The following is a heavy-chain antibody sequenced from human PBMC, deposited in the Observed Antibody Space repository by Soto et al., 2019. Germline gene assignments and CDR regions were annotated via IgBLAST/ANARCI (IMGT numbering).Heavy chain of an antibody. V-gene: IGHV5-51*01. D-gene: IGHD6-19*01. CDR1: GYSFTSYW. CDR3: ARYVRVAVAKGAFDI. Sequence: GESLKISCKGSGYSFTSYWIGWVRQMPGKGLEWMGIIYPGDSDTRYSPSFQGQVTISADKSISTAYLQWSSLKASDTAMYYCARYVRVAVAKGAFDIWGQGTRVTVSS. CDR2: IYPGDSDT. J-gene: IGHJ3*02.